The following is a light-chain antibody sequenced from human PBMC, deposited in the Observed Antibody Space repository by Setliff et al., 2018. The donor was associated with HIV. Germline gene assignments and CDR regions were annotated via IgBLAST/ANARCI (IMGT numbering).Light chain of an antibody. CDR1: SSNIGSYT. CDR3: AAWDDSPNGYV. Sequence: QSVLTQPPSASGTPGQRVTISCSGSSSNIGSYTVNWYQQLPGTAPKLLIYSNNQRPSGVPDRFSGSKSGTSASLAISGLQSEDEADYYCAAWDDSPNGYVFGTGTKVTVL. J-gene: IGLJ1*01. CDR2: SNN. V-gene: IGLV1-44*01.